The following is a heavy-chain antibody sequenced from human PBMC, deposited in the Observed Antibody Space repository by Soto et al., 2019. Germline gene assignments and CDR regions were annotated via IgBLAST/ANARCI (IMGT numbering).Heavy chain of an antibody. CDR3: AAARRTATFDP. Sequence: SETLSLTCAVYGGSFSGYYWSWIRQPPGKGLEWIGEINHSGSTNYNPSLKSRVTISVDTSKNQFSLKLSSVTAADTAVYYCAAARRTATFDPWGQGTLVTVSS. D-gene: IGHD2-15*01. CDR2: INHSGST. V-gene: IGHV4-34*01. J-gene: IGHJ5*02. CDR1: GGSFSGYY.